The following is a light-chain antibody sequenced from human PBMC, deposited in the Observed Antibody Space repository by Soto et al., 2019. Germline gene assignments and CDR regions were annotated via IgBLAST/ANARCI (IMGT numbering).Light chain of an antibody. Sequence: EIVLTQSPGTLSLSLGERATLSCRASQSVSSSYLAWYQQKPGQAPRLLIYGASSRATGIPDRFSGSGSGTDFTLTISRLEPEDFAVYYCQQYGSSSTFGQGTKVEIK. CDR2: GAS. CDR3: QQYGSSST. CDR1: QSVSSSY. J-gene: IGKJ1*01. V-gene: IGKV3-20*01.